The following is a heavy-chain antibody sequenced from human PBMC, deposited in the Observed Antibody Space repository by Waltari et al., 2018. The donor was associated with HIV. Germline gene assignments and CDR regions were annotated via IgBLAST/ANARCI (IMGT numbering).Heavy chain of an antibody. D-gene: IGHD6-13*01. Sequence: EVQLVESGGGPVKPGGSLRLSCRASGFTFNSYSLNWVRQAPGKGLEWISSMRSSGTFTHYADSVKGRFTISRDTANKSFYLQMNSLRAEDTAVYYCARDSRDNSWSLNFFDPWGQGTLVTVSS. CDR2: MRSSGTFT. V-gene: IGHV3-21*01. CDR3: ARDSRDNSWSLNFFDP. CDR1: GFTFNSYS. J-gene: IGHJ5*02.